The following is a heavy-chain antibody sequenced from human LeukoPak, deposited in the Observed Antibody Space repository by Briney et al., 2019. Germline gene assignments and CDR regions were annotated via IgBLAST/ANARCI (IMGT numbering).Heavy chain of an antibody. D-gene: IGHD5-18*01. V-gene: IGHV3-23*01. CDR3: AKDIAQGYTFGSIEQDY. Sequence: GGSLRLSCAASGFTFSNYAMSWVRQAPGKGLEWVSAISESGSGTYYADSVKGRFTISRDNSKDTLSLQMNSLRAEDTAVYYCAKDIAQGYTFGSIEQDYWGQGTLVTVSS. CDR1: GFTFSNYA. J-gene: IGHJ4*02. CDR2: ISESGSGT.